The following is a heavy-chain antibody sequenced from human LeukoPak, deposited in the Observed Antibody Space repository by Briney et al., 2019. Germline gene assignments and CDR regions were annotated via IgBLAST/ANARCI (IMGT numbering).Heavy chain of an antibody. V-gene: IGHV4-39*01. Sequence: NPSETLSLTCTVSGGSISSSSYYWGWIRQPPGKGLEWIGSIYYSGSTYYNPSLESRVTISVDTSKNQFSLKLSSVTAADTAVYYCARIIAVAAYWGQGTLVTVSS. J-gene: IGHJ4*02. D-gene: IGHD6-19*01. CDR1: GGSISSSSYY. CDR3: ARIIAVAAY. CDR2: IYYSGST.